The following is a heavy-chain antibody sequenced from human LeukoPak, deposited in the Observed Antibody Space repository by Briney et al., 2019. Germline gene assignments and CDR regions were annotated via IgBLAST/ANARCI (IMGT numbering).Heavy chain of an antibody. CDR3: ARLLADCSSTSCPSPWGAFDI. Sequence: SETLSLTCTVSGGSISSSSYYWGWIRQPPGKGLEWIGSIYYSGSTYYNPSLKSRVTISVDTSKNQFSLKLSSVTAADTAMYYCARLLADCSSTSCPSPWGAFDIWGQGTMVTVSS. CDR2: IYYSGST. CDR1: GGSISSSSYY. D-gene: IGHD2-2*01. V-gene: IGHV4-39*01. J-gene: IGHJ3*02.